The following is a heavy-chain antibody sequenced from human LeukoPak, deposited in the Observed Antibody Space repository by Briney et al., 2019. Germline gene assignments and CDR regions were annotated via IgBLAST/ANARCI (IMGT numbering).Heavy chain of an antibody. Sequence: GGSLRLSCAASGFSISSYEMSWVRQAPGKGLEWVSYISSSGSTIYYADSVKGRFTISRDNAKNSLYLRMNSLRAEDTAVYYYARVELAPYYYYMDVWGKGTTVTVSS. V-gene: IGHV3-48*03. J-gene: IGHJ6*03. CDR3: ARVELAPYYYYMDV. D-gene: IGHD1-7*01. CDR2: ISSSGSTI. CDR1: GFSISSYE.